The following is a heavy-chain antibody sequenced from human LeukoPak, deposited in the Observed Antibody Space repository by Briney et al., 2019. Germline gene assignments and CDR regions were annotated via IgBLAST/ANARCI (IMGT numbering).Heavy chain of an antibody. Sequence: GESLKISCKGSGYSFTSYWIGWVRPMPGKGLEWMGIIYPGDSDTRYSPSFQGQVTISADKSISTAYLQWSSLKASDTAMYYCARHQIRRYYDFWSGYYTGDYYYYYYMDVWGKGTTVTVSS. J-gene: IGHJ6*03. D-gene: IGHD3-3*01. CDR3: ARHQIRRYYDFWSGYYTGDYYYYYYMDV. V-gene: IGHV5-51*01. CDR2: IYPGDSDT. CDR1: GYSFTSYW.